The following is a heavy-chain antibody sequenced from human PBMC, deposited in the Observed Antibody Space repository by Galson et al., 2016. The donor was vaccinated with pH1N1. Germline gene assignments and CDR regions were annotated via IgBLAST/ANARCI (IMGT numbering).Heavy chain of an antibody. J-gene: IGHJ4*02. CDR1: GFTFSTYG. CDR3: AKAPTVTANGRTYFDY. V-gene: IGHV3-33*03. CDR2: IWYDGSQE. D-gene: IGHD4-11*01. Sequence: SLRLSCAASGFTFSTYGMHWVRQAPGAGLEGVAVIWYDGSQEYYSDSVKGRFTVSRDNARNTLYLQMNSLRVEDTAVYYCAKAPTVTANGRTYFDYWGQGVRVIVSS.